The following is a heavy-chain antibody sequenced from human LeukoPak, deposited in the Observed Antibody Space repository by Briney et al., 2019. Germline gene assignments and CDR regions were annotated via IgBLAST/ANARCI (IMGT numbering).Heavy chain of an antibody. V-gene: IGHV3-7*01. CDR2: IKPDGSEK. D-gene: IGHD4-11*01. Sequence: GSLRLSCAASGFTFSSYGMHWVRQAPGKGLEWVANIKPDGSEKFYVDSVKGRFTIARDNADKLLYLHMKSLRAEDTAVYFCTRDKAYSSFDYWGQGTLVTVSS. CDR1: GFTFSSYG. CDR3: TRDKAYSSFDY. J-gene: IGHJ4*02.